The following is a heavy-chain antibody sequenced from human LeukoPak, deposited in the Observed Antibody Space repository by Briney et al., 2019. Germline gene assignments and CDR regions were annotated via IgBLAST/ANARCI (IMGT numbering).Heavy chain of an antibody. CDR2: INHSVGT. CDR3: ARGHTRITMLRGSRSAYYFDY. V-gene: IGHV4-34*01. CDR1: SGPFSGYY. Sequence: SETLSLTCAVYSGPFSGYYWSWIRQPPGKGLEWIGEINHSVGTNYNPSLKSRVTMSLDTSKNQFSLKLSSVTAADTAVYYCARGHTRITMLRGSRSAYYFDYWGQGTLVTVSS. D-gene: IGHD3-10*01. J-gene: IGHJ4*02.